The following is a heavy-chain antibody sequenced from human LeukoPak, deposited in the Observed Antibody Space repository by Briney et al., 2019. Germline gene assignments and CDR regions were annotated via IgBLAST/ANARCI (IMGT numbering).Heavy chain of an antibody. J-gene: IGHJ5*02. V-gene: IGHV2-70*04. D-gene: IGHD2-2*01. Sequence: SGPTLVNPTQTLTLTCTFSGFSLSTSGMRVSWIRQPPGKALEWLARIDWDDDKFYSTSLKTRLTISKDTSKNQVVLTMTNMDPVDTATYYCARIQGYRSSTSCSDWFDPWGQGTLVTVSS. CDR2: IDWDDDK. CDR3: ARIQGYRSSTSCSDWFDP. CDR1: GFSLSTSGMR.